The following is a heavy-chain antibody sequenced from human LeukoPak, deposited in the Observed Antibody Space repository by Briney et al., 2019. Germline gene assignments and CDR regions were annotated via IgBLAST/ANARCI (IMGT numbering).Heavy chain of an antibody. D-gene: IGHD3-16*01. CDR2: IYSGGST. CDR1: GDTVSSNY. V-gene: IGHV3-53*01. CDR3: ARVRKHSYQLGVFDY. Sequence: GGSLRLSCAASGDTVSSNYMSWVRQAPGKGLEWVSVIYSGGSTYYADSVKGRFTISRDNSKNTLYLQMNSLRVENLDVYYCARVRKHSYQLGVFDYWGQGTLVTVSS. J-gene: IGHJ4*02.